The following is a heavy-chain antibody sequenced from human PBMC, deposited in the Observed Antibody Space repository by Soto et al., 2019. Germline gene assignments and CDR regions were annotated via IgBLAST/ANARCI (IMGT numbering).Heavy chain of an antibody. V-gene: IGHV3-23*01. CDR1: GFSFSNYA. CDR2: IGGSAGST. J-gene: IGHJ4*02. D-gene: IGHD1-26*01. Sequence: GGSLRLSCAVSGFSFSNYAMSWVRQAPGKGLEWVSAIGGSAGSTDYADSVKGRFTISRDNSKSTLFLQMSSLRAEGTAVYYCAKGKYSVSYSPLYYFDYWGLGTLVTVSS. CDR3: AKGKYSVSYSPLYYFDY.